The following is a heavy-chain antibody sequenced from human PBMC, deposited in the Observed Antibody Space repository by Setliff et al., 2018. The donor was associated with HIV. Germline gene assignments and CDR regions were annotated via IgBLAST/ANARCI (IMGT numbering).Heavy chain of an antibody. CDR1: GGSISSDDYY. V-gene: IGHV4-30-4*08. CDR2: ITYSGSA. Sequence: TLSLTCTVSGGSISSDDYYWNWIRQPPGKGLEWIGYITYSGSAYYNPSLKSRVTISIDTSNNQISLRLSSVTAADTAVYFCARGYYDILTGYYSSGIWDYWGQGTLVTVSS. CDR3: ARGYYDILTGYYSSGIWDY. J-gene: IGHJ4*02. D-gene: IGHD3-9*01.